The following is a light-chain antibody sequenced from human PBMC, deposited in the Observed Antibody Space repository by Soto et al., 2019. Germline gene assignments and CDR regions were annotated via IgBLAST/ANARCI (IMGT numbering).Light chain of an antibody. V-gene: IGLV2-8*01. CDR1: SSDVGGYNY. J-gene: IGLJ2*01. Sequence: QSVLTQPPSASGSPGQSVTISCTGTSSDVGGYNYVSWYQQHPGKAPKLMISEVSKRPSGVPDRFPGSKSGNTASLTVSGLQAEDEAYYYCSSFAGNNNLVFGGGTKLTVL. CDR3: SSFAGNNNLV. CDR2: EVS.